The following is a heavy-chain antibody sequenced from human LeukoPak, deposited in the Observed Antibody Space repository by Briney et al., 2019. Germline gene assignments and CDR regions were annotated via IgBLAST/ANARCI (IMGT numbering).Heavy chain of an antibody. CDR1: GGTFSSYA. J-gene: IGHJ4*02. CDR2: IIPIFGTA. D-gene: IGHD2-2*01. Sequence: SVKVSCKASGGTFSSYAISWVRQAPGQGLEWMGGIIPIFGTANYAQKFQGRVTITADESTSTAYMELSSLRSEDTAVYYCARARRGGYQLLHFDYWGQGTLVTVSS. V-gene: IGHV1-69*01. CDR3: ARARRGGYQLLHFDY.